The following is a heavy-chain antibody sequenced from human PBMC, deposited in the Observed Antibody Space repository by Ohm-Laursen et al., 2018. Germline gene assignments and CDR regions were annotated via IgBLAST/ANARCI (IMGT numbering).Heavy chain of an antibody. D-gene: IGHD5-18*01. Sequence: SLRLSCSASGFTFSNYGMHWVRQAPGKGLEWVAVISHDGTYENFADSVKGRFTISRDNSKNTLYLQMNSLRSDDTAVYYCARRGYSYGGSFDYWGQGTLVTVSS. V-gene: IGHV3-30*03. J-gene: IGHJ4*02. CDR2: ISHDGTYE. CDR1: GFTFSNYG. CDR3: ARRGYSYGGSFDY.